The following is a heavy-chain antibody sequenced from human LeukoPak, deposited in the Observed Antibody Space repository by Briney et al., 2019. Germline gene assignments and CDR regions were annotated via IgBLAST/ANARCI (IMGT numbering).Heavy chain of an antibody. CDR3: AREAAATGRGWFDP. Sequence: GGSLRLSCAASGFTFSSYAMHWVRQAPGKGLEWVAVISYDGSNKYYADSVKGRCTISRDNSKNTLYLQMNSLRAEDTAVYYCAREAAATGRGWFDPWGQGTLVTVSS. CDR1: GFTFSSYA. D-gene: IGHD6-13*01. V-gene: IGHV3-30-3*01. CDR2: ISYDGSNK. J-gene: IGHJ5*02.